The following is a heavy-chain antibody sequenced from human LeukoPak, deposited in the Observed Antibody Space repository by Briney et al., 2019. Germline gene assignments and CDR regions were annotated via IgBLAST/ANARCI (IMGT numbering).Heavy chain of an antibody. CDR1: GFTVSSNY. V-gene: IGHV3-74*01. CDR3: AREGLTIDY. CDR2: INSDGSSR. Sequence: GGSLRLSCAASGFTVSSNYMSWVRLAPGKGLMWVSRINSDGSSRSYADSVKGRFTISRDNAKNTLHLQMNSLKVEDTAVYYCAREGLTIDYWGQGALVTVSS. J-gene: IGHJ4*02.